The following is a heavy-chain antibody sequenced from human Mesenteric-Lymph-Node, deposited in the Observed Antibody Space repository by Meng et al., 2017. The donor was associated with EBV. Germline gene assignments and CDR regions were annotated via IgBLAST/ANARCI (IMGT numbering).Heavy chain of an antibody. CDR1: GGSFSGYY. Sequence: VTPLEWGAGLLKPAETLSLTRAVYGGSFSGYYWTWIRQSPGKGLEWIGESNQSGSTSYNPSLKSRVTISVDTSQNQFSLKLSSVTAADTAVYYCARGKTVGRSPWFDPWGQGTLVTVSS. CDR2: SNQSGST. D-gene: IGHD4-11*01. J-gene: IGHJ5*02. CDR3: ARGKTVGRSPWFDP. V-gene: IGHV4-34*01.